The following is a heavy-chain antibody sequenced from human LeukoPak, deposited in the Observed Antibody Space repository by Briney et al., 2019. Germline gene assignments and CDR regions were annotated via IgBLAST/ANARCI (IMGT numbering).Heavy chain of an antibody. CDR3: ARDSDYYYDSSGYYGPWFDP. V-gene: IGHV1-69*05. CDR1: GGTFSSYA. Sequence: SVKVSCKASGGTFSSYAISWVRQAPGQGLEWMGGIIPIFGTANYAQKFQGRVTITTDESTSTAYMELSSLRSGDTAVYYCARDSDYYYDSSGYYGPWFDPWGQGTLVTVSS. J-gene: IGHJ5*02. D-gene: IGHD3-22*01. CDR2: IIPIFGTA.